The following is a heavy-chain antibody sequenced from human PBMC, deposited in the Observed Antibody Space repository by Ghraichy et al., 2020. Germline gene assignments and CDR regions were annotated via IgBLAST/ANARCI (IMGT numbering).Heavy chain of an antibody. V-gene: IGHV3-23*01. CDR1: GFTFSSYA. Sequence: GGSLRLACAASGFTFSSYAMSWVRQAPGKGLEWVSAISGSGGSTYYADSVKGRFTISRDNSKNTLDLQMNSLRAEDTAVYYCAKDRGYVNSGVFDYWGQGTLVTVSS. CDR3: AKDRGYVNSGVFDY. D-gene: IGHD5-12*01. J-gene: IGHJ4*02. CDR2: ISGSGGST.